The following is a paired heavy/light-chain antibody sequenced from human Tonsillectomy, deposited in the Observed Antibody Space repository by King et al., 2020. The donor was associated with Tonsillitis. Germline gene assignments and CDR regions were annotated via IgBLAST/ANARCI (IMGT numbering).Light chain of an antibody. CDR2: KDS. J-gene: IGLJ3*02. CDR1: ILAKKF. V-gene: IGLV3-27*01. CDR3: CSAADNFWV. Sequence: SYELTQPSSVSVSPGQTARITCSGDILAKKFTRWFQQKPGQAPALVIYKDSERPSGIPERFSSSKSGTTVTLTISGAHVDDEADYYCCSAADNFWVFGGGTKLTVL.
Heavy chain of an antibody. CDR3: ARDSPYEDAFDV. J-gene: IGHJ3*01. D-gene: IGHD3-22*01. Sequence: QVQLAESGGGVVQPGRSMRLSCAASGFSFRSYDMHWVRQAPGKGLEWVAFISFEGNSKSYSDSVKGRFTISRDNSKNTLYLQMDSLRTEDTAVYSCARDSPYEDAFDVWGQGTMVTVSS. CDR1: GFSFRSYD. V-gene: IGHV3-30*03. CDR2: ISFEGNSK.